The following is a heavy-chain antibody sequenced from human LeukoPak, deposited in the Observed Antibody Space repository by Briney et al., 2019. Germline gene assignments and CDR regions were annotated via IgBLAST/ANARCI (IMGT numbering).Heavy chain of an antibody. J-gene: IGHJ4*02. CDR2: IYYSGST. V-gene: IGHV4-59*08. Sequence: SETLSLTCTVSGGSISSYYWSWIRQPPGKGLEWIGYIYYSGSTNYNPSLKSRVTISVDTSKNQFSLKLSSVTAADTAVYYCARAKRDYVGNSGLDYWGQGTLVTVSS. CDR3: ARAKRDYVGNSGLDY. D-gene: IGHD4-23*01. CDR1: GGSISSYY.